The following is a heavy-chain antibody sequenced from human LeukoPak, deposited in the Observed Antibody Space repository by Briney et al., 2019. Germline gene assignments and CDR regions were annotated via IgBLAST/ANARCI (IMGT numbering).Heavy chain of an antibody. J-gene: IGHJ5*02. CDR3: ARHGYRAHSGYDSFRFDP. D-gene: IGHD5-12*01. V-gene: IGHV4-34*01. CDR2: INHSGST. CDR1: GGFFSGYY. Sequence: SETLSLTCAVYGGFFSGYYWSWIRQPPGKGLEWIGEINHSGSTNYNPSLKSRVTISVDTSKNQFSLKLSSVTAADTAVYYCARHGYRAHSGYDSFRFDPWGQGTLVTVSS.